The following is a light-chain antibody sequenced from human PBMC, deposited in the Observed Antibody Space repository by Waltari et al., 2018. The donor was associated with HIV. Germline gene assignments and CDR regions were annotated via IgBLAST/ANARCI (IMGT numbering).Light chain of an antibody. CDR3: QQSYITPRT. CDR2: AAS. V-gene: IGKV1-39*01. Sequence: DIQMTQSPSSLSASVGDRVTITCRASQSIDYYLNWYQQKPGKAPNLLIHAASTVKSGVPSRFSGSGSGTDFTLTISSLQPEDFATYYCQQSYITPRTFGLGTKVEI. J-gene: IGKJ1*01. CDR1: QSIDYY.